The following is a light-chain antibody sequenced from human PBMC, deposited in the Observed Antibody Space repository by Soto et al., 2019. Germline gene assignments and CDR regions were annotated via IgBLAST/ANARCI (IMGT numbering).Light chain of an antibody. CDR1: SSDVGYYDY. J-gene: IGLJ2*01. V-gene: IGLV2-14*01. CDR3: SSYTTSSTVV. Sequence: QSVLTQPATVSESPGQSITISCTGTSSDVGYYDYVSWYQQHPGKAPKLVIYAVSDRPSGVSNRFSGSKSANTASLAISGLQAEDEADYYCSSYTTSSTVVFGGGTKLTVL. CDR2: AVS.